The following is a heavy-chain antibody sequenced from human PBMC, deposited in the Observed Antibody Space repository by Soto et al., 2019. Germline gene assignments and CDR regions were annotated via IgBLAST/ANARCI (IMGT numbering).Heavy chain of an antibody. CDR2: IYYSGST. V-gene: IGHV4-59*12. J-gene: IGHJ3*02. CDR3: ARDDYGTAYAFDI. CDR1: GGSISSYY. D-gene: IGHD3-10*01. Sequence: LSLTCTVSGGSISSYYWSWIRQPPGKGLEWIGYIYYSGSTNYNPSLKSRVTISVDTSKNQFSLKLSSVTAADTAVYYCARDDYGTAYAFDIWGQGTMVTVSS.